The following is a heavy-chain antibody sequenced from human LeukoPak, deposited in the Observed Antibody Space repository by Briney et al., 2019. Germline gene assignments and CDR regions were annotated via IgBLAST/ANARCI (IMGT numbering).Heavy chain of an antibody. CDR2: IYYSGST. D-gene: IGHD6-19*01. J-gene: IGHJ4*02. CDR3: ARVAYSSGSYYFDY. CDR1: GGSISSYY. V-gene: IGHV4-59*08. Sequence: SETLSLTCTVSGGSISSYYWSWIRQPPGKGLEWVGDIYYSGSTNSNPSLKSRVTISVDTSRNQLSLKLSSVTAADTALYYCARVAYSSGSYYFDYWGQGTLVTVSS.